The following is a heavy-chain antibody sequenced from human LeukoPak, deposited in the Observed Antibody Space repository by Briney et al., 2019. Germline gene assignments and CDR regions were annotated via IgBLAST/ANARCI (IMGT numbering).Heavy chain of an antibody. CDR2: ISYDGSNK. J-gene: IGHJ6*02. CDR3: AREVSIAAAGHTPVYYYYGMDV. D-gene: IGHD6-13*01. Sequence: PGGSLRLSCAASGFTFSSYAMHWVRQAPGKGLEWVAVISYDGSNKYYADSVKGRFTISRDNSKNTLYLQMNSLRAEDTAVYYCAREVSIAAAGHTPVYYYYGMDVWGQGTTVTVSS. V-gene: IGHV3-30-3*01. CDR1: GFTFSSYA.